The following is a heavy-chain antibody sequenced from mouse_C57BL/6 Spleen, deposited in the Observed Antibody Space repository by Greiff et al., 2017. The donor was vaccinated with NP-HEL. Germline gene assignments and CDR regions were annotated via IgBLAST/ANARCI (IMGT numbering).Heavy chain of an antibody. J-gene: IGHJ3*01. Sequence: EVQLQQSGPGLVKPSQSLSLTCSVTGYSITSGYYWNWIRQFPGNKLEWMGYISYDGSNNYNPSINNRISITRDTSKNQFFLKLNSVTTEDTATYYCASGDYDGFAYWGQGTLVTVSA. CDR1: GYSITSGYY. D-gene: IGHD2-4*01. CDR3: ASGDYDGFAY. V-gene: IGHV3-6*01. CDR2: ISYDGSN.